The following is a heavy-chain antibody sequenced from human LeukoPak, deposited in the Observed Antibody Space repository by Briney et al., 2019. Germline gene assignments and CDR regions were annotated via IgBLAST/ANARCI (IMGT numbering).Heavy chain of an antibody. CDR2: TGSSRSYS. CDR3: ARGNDWFDP. V-gene: IGHV3-21*06. Sequence: PGGSLRLSCVASGFTFSSYSMNWVRQAPGKGLEWVSCTGSSRSYSFYGDPVKGRFTISRDGAKNSLYLQMNSLRVEDTAVYYCARGNDWFDPWGQGTLVTVSS. J-gene: IGHJ5*02. D-gene: IGHD3-10*01. CDR1: GFTFSSYS.